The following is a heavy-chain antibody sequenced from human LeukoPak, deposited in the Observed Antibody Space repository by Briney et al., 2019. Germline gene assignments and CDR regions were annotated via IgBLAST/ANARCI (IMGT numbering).Heavy chain of an antibody. CDR2: INTDGSST. CDR1: GFTFSDYW. D-gene: IGHD5-18*01. Sequence: PGGSLRLSCAASGFTFSDYWMHWVRQAPGKGLVWVSRINTDGSSTSYADSVKGRFTISRDNAKNTLYLQMSSLRAEDTAVYYCARDRRDTTMDPWGQGTLVTVSS. V-gene: IGHV3-74*01. J-gene: IGHJ5*02. CDR3: ARDRRDTTMDP.